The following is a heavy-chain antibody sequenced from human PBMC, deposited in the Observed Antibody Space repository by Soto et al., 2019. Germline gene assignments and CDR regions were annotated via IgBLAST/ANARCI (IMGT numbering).Heavy chain of an antibody. CDR1: GYTFTSYG. CDR3: ARDAIAVAGIFDY. J-gene: IGHJ4*02. V-gene: IGHV1-18*04. Sequence: ASVKVSCKASGYTFTSYGISWVRQAPGQGLEWMGWISAYNGNTNYAQKLQGRVTMTTDTSTSTAHMELRSLRSDDTAVYYCARDAIAVAGIFDYWGQGTLVTVSS. CDR2: ISAYNGNT. D-gene: IGHD6-19*01.